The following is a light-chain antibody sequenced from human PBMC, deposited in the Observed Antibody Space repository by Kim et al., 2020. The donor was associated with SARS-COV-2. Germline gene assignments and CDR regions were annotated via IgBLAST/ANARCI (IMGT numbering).Light chain of an antibody. CDR1: RSDVGGYNY. CDR3: SSYTSSSTYV. Sequence: GQSITISCTGTRSDVGGYNYVSWYQQHPGKAPQLMIYDVSNRPSGVSNRFSGSKSGTTASLTISGLQAEDEADYYCSSYTSSSTYVFGTGTKVTVL. J-gene: IGLJ1*01. CDR2: DVS. V-gene: IGLV2-14*03.